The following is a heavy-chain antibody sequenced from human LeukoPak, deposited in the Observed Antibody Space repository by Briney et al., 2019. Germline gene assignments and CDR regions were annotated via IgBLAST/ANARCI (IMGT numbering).Heavy chain of an antibody. V-gene: IGHV3-7*01. CDR1: GFTFSSYW. CDR3: ARDVWFGESSNSDY. CDR2: IKQDGSEK. J-gene: IGHJ4*02. Sequence: GGSLRLSCAASGFTFSSYWMSWVRQAPGKGLEWVANIKQDGSEKYYVDSVKGRFTISRDNAKNSLYLQMNSLRAEDTAVYYCARDVWFGESSNSDYWGQGTLVTVSS. D-gene: IGHD3-10*01.